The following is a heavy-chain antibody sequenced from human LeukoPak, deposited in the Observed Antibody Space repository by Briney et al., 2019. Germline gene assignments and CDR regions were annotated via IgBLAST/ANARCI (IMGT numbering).Heavy chain of an antibody. CDR1: GGFISSYY. CDR2: IYYSGST. Sequence: SETLSLTCTVSGGFISSYYWSWIRQPPGKGLEWIGYIYYSGSTNYNPSLKSRVTISLDTSKNQFSLKLSSVTAADTAVFYCARQEVGATGYFDYWGQGTLVTVSS. V-gene: IGHV4-59*08. D-gene: IGHD1-26*01. J-gene: IGHJ4*02. CDR3: ARQEVGATGYFDY.